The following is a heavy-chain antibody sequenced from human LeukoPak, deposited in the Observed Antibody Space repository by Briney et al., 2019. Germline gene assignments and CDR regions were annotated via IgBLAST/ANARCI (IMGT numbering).Heavy chain of an antibody. D-gene: IGHD1-1*01. J-gene: IGHJ4*02. CDR1: GGSINSYY. CDR2: IYYSGST. Sequence: SETLSLTCTVSGGSINSYYWSWLRQPPGKGLEWIAYIYYSGSTNYNPSLKSRVTISVDTSKNQFSRKLTSVAAADTAVYFCARSSTRVFDSWGQGTLVTVSS. CDR3: ARSSTRVFDS. V-gene: IGHV4-59*12.